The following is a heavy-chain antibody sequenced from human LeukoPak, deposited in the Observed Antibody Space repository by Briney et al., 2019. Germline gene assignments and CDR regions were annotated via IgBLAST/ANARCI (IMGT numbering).Heavy chain of an antibody. Sequence: GGSLRLSCAASGFTFSSYGMSWVRQAPGKGLKWVSAISGSGGSTYYADSVKGRFTISRDNSKNTLYLQMNSLRAEDTAVYYCAKEGAEGIVVVPAAMPYFDYWGQGTLVTVSS. D-gene: IGHD2-2*01. V-gene: IGHV3-23*01. CDR1: GFTFSSYG. J-gene: IGHJ4*02. CDR3: AKEGAEGIVVVPAAMPYFDY. CDR2: ISGSGGST.